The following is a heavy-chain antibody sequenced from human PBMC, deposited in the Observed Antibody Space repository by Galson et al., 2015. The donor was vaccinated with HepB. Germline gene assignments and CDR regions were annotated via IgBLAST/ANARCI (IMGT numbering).Heavy chain of an antibody. CDR2: INPSGGST. Sequence: SVKVSCKASGYTFTSYYMHWVRQAPGQGLEWMGIINPSGGSTSYAQKFQGRVTMTRDTSTSTVYMELSSLRSEDTAVYYCARDLAEMATISFYFDYWGQGTLVTVSS. CDR3: ARDLAEMATISFYFDY. CDR1: GYTFTSYY. D-gene: IGHD5-24*01. J-gene: IGHJ4*02. V-gene: IGHV1-46*03.